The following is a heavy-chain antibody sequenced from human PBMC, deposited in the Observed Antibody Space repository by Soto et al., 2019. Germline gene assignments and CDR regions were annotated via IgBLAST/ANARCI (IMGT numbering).Heavy chain of an antibody. CDR2: INADGSTT. CDR1: GFTFSSYW. D-gene: IGHD3-10*01. CDR3: ASLVGLGSYDAFDI. J-gene: IGHJ3*02. Sequence: EVQLVESGGGLVQPGGSLRLSCAASGFTFSSYWMHWVRQAPGKGLVWVSGINADGSTTTYADSVKGRFTISRDTAKNALYLQMNSLRAEDTAVYYCASLVGLGSYDAFDIWGQGAMVTVSS. V-gene: IGHV3-74*01.